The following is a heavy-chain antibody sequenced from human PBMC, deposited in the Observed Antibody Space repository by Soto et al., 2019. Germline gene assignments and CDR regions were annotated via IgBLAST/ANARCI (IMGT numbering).Heavy chain of an antibody. Sequence: SESLSLTCAVSVDSLSSYNWWSCVRQPPGEGLEWIGDIYHAGNTNYKPSLQSRVTISIDKSNNQFSLKMKSVTAADTAVYYCARVRRYFGSGSLDYWGQGILVTVSS. J-gene: IGHJ4*02. D-gene: IGHD3-10*01. CDR1: VDSLSSYNW. V-gene: IGHV4-4*02. CDR2: IYHAGNT. CDR3: ARVRRYFGSGSLDY.